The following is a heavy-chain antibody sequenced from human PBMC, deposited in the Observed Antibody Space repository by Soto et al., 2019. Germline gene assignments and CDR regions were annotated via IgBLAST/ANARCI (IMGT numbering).Heavy chain of an antibody. J-gene: IGHJ4*02. Sequence: SVKVSCKASGGSFSSYAISWVRQAPGQGLEWMGGIIPIFGTANYAQKFQGRVTITADESTSTAYMELSSLRSEDTAVYYCARVRRDGYNYDYWGQGTLVTVSS. V-gene: IGHV1-69*13. CDR1: GGSFSSYA. D-gene: IGHD5-12*01. CDR2: IIPIFGTA. CDR3: ARVRRDGYNYDY.